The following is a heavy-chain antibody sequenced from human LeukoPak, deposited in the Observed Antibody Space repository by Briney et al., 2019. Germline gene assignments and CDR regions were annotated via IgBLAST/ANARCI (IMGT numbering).Heavy chain of an antibody. V-gene: IGHV3-53*01. D-gene: IGHD3-22*01. CDR3: AKGGDDSSGYYFY. J-gene: IGHJ4*02. Sequence: PGGSLRLSCAASGFTLSSNYMSWVRQAPGKGLEWVSVIYSGGSTYYADSVKGRFTISRDNSKNTLYLQMNSLRAEDTAVYYCAKGGDDSSGYYFYWGQGTLVTVSS. CDR2: IYSGGST. CDR1: GFTLSSNY.